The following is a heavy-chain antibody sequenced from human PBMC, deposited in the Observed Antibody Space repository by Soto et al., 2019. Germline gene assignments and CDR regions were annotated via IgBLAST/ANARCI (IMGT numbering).Heavy chain of an antibody. CDR2: IWYDGSNK. V-gene: IGHV3-33*01. D-gene: IGHD3-10*01. Sequence: QVQLVESGGGVVQPGRSLRLSCAASGFTFSSYGMHWVGQAPGKGLVWAAVIWYDGSNKYYADSVKGRFSISRDNSKNTLYLQMNSLRAEDTAVYYCARDRGTPSEPNDAFDIWGQGTMVTVSS. J-gene: IGHJ3*02. CDR3: ARDRGTPSEPNDAFDI. CDR1: GFTFSSYG.